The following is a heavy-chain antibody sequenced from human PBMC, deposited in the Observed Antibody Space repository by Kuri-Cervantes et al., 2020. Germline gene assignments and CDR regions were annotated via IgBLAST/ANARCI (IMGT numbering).Heavy chain of an antibody. D-gene: IGHD1-26*01. J-gene: IGHJ5*02. CDR3: AKWSGGSFFIQWAWFDP. Sequence: LSLTCAASGFIFRDYMAWIRQAPGKGLELISYSTNSGITIYYADSVEGRFTISRDNSKNTLYLQMSSLRAEDTAVYYCAKWSGGSFFIQWAWFDPWGQGTLVTVSS. V-gene: IGHV3-11*01. CDR1: GFIFRDY. CDR2: STNSGITI.